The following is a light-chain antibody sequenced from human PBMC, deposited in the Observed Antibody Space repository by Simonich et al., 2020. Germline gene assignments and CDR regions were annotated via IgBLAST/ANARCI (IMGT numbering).Light chain of an antibody. CDR2: DVR. CDR1: SSDVGGYNY. CDR3: SSYTSSSTLEDWV. V-gene: IGLV2-14*01. J-gene: IGLJ3*02. Sequence: QSALTQPASVSGSPGQSITISCTGTSSDVGGYNYVSWYQQHPGKAPKLMIYDVRKRPSGVSNRFSGSKSCNTASLTISGLQAEDEADYYCSSYTSSSTLEDWVFGGGTKLTVL.